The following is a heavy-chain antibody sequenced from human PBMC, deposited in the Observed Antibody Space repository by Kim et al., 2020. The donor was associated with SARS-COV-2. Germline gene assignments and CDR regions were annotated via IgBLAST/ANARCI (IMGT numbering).Heavy chain of an antibody. CDR1: GGSISSSSYY. CDR3: ARQPPWEYYFDY. CDR2: IYYSGST. J-gene: IGHJ4*02. V-gene: IGHV4-39*01. Sequence: SETLSLTCTVSGGSISSSSYYWGWIRQPPGKGLEWIGSIYYSGSTYYNPSLKSRVTISVDTSKNQFSLKLSSVTAADTAVYYCARQPPWEYYFDYWGQGTLVTVSS. D-gene: IGHD1-26*01.